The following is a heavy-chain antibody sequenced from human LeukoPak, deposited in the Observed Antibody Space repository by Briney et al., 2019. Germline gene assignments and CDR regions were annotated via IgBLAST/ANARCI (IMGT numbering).Heavy chain of an antibody. CDR1: GFIFSKNW. CDR2: IKQDGSEK. CDR3: ARDIEAAGLFLDY. V-gene: IGHV3-7*01. D-gene: IGHD6-13*01. J-gene: IGHJ4*02. Sequence: GGSLRLSCAASGFIFSKNWISWVRQAPGKGLEWVANIKQDGSEKYYVDSVKGRYTISRDNAKNSLYLQMDSLRADDTAVYYCARDIEAAGLFLDYWGQGTLVTVSS.